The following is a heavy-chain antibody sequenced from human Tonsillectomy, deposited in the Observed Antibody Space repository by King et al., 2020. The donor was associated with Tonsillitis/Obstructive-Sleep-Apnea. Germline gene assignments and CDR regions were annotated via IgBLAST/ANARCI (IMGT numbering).Heavy chain of an antibody. V-gene: IGHV1-46*01. D-gene: IGHD3-3*01. CDR2: INPSGGPT. CDR3: AREGSIFGIVLLSNY. CDR1: GYTFTNYY. J-gene: IGHJ4*02. Sequence: QLVQSGAEVKKPGASVKVSCEASGYTFTNYYMHCMRQAPGQGLEWMGVINPSGGPTSYAQKFQGRVTMTRDTSTSTVYMELSSLRSEDTALYYCAREGSIFGIVLLSNYWGPGTLVTGSS.